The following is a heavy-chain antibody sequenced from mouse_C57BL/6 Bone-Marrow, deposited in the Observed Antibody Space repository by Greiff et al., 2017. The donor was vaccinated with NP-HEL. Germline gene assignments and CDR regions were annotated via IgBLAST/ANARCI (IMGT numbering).Heavy chain of an antibody. V-gene: IGHV1-81*01. CDR3: ARLRITTVVSYYFDY. CDR2: IYPRSGNT. Sequence: VKLVESGAELARPGASVKLSCKASGYTFTSYGISWVKQRTGQGLEWIGEIYPRSGNTYYNEKFKGKATLTADKSSSTAYMELRSLTSEDSAVYFCARLRITTVVSYYFDYWGQGTTLTVSS. CDR1: GYTFTSYG. J-gene: IGHJ2*01. D-gene: IGHD1-1*01.